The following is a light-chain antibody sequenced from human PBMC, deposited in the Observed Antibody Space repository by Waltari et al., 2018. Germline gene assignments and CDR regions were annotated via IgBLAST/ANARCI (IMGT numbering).Light chain of an antibody. CDR1: QSISSW. J-gene: IGKJ1*01. V-gene: IGKV1-5*03. CDR3: QQYNSAPWT. Sequence: DIQMTQSPSTLSASVGDRVTITCRASQSISSWLAWYQQKPGKAPKMLCYKSSSLERGVPSRFSGSGSGTEVTLTISSLQPDDFATYYCQQYNSAPWTFGQGTKVEIK. CDR2: KSS.